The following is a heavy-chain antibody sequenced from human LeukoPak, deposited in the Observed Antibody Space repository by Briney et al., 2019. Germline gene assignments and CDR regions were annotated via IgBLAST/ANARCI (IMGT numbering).Heavy chain of an antibody. V-gene: IGHV1-46*01. CDR2: INPSGGST. D-gene: IGHD3-10*01. CDR3: ARDLGPMVQDY. J-gene: IGHJ4*02. Sequence: AASVKLSCKASGYTFTSYYMHWVRQAPGQGLEWMGIINPSGGSTSYAQKFQGRVTMTRDTSTSTVYMELSSLRSEDTAVYYCARDLGPMVQDYWGQGTLVTVSS. CDR1: GYTFTSYY.